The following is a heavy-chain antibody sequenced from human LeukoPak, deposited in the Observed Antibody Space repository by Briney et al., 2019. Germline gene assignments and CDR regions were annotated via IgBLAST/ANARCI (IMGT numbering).Heavy chain of an antibody. J-gene: IGHJ4*02. CDR3: ARDPRGNSVYVFDY. V-gene: IGHV1-46*01. D-gene: IGHD5/OR15-5a*01. CDR2: INPSGGST. CDR1: GYTFTNYY. Sequence: ASVKVSCKASGYTFTNYYMHWVRQATGQGLDWMGFINPSGGSTRYAQNFQGRVTMTRDTSTSTIYMELSSLRSEDTAVYYCARDPRGNSVYVFDYWGQGTLVTVSS.